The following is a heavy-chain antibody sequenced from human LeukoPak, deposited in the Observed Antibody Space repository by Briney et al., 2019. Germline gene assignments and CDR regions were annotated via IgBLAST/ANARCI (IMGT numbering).Heavy chain of an antibody. V-gene: IGHV1-69*13. CDR2: IIPIFGTA. CDR1: GYTFTGYY. J-gene: IGHJ6*02. CDR3: ARRFRDDSYYYYGMDV. D-gene: IGHD3-10*01. Sequence: SVKVSCKASGYTFTGYYMHWVRQAPGQGLEWMGGIIPIFGTANYAQKFQGRVTITADESTSTAYMELSSLRSEDTAVYYCARRFRDDSYYYYGMDVWGQGTTVTVSS.